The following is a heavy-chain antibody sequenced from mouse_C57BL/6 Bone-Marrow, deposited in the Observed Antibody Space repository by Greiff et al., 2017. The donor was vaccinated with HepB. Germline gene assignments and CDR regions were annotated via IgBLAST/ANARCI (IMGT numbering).Heavy chain of an antibody. V-gene: IGHV1-78*01. D-gene: IGHD1-1*01. CDR1: GYTFTDHT. Sequence: VKLMESDAELVKPGASVKISCKVSGYTFTDHTIHWMKQRPEQGLEWIGYIYPRDGSTKYNEKFKGKATLTADKSSSTAYMQLNSLTSEDSAVYFCARDYGVPRGYFDVWGTGTTVTVSS. CDR2: IYPRDGST. CDR3: ARDYGVPRGYFDV. J-gene: IGHJ1*03.